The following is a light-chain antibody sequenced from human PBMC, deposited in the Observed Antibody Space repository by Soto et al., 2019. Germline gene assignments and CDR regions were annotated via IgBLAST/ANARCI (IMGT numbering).Light chain of an antibody. V-gene: IGKV2-28*01. Sequence: DIVMTQSPLSLPVTPGEPASISCRSSQSLLHSNGYNYLDWYLQKPGQSPQLLIYLGSNRASGVHDRFSCSGSGTDFTLKISRVEAEDVGVYYCMQALQTPRTFGGGTKVEIK. CDR3: MQALQTPRT. CDR1: QSLLHSNGYNY. CDR2: LGS. J-gene: IGKJ4*01.